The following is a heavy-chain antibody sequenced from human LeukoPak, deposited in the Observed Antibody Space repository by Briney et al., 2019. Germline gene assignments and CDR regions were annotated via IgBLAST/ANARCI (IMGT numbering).Heavy chain of an antibody. J-gene: IGHJ4*02. Sequence: SETLSLTCTVSGGSISSSSYYWGWIRQPPGKGLEWIGSIYHSGSTYYNPSLKSRVTVSVDTSKNQFSLKLSSVTAADTAVYYCARGATWVAVAGYVDYWGQGTLVTVSS. CDR1: GGSISSSSYY. D-gene: IGHD6-19*01. V-gene: IGHV4-39*07. CDR2: IYHSGST. CDR3: ARGATWVAVAGYVDY.